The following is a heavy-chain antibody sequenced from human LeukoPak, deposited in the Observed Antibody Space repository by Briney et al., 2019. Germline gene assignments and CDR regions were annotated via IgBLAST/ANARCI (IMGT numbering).Heavy chain of an antibody. Sequence: GGSLRLSCAASGFTFSGYYMSWIRQAPGKGLEWISKISSIGNTIYYADSVKGRFTISRDNAKNSLYLQMNSLRAEDTAVYYCARDFSSGWYAEDAFDVWGQGTMVTVSS. J-gene: IGHJ3*01. D-gene: IGHD6-19*01. CDR3: ARDFSSGWYAEDAFDV. V-gene: IGHV3-11*01. CDR1: GFTFSGYY. CDR2: ISSIGNTI.